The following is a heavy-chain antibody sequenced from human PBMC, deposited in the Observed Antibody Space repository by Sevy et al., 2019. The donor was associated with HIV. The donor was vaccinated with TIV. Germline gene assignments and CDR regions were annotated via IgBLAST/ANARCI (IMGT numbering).Heavy chain of an antibody. CDR1: GFTISRYG. CDR3: AKIMEYSSSTNRQNYFDY. J-gene: IGHJ4*02. Sequence: GGSLRLSCAASGFTISRYGMHWVRQAPGKGLEWVAFIRYDGSNKYYADSVKGRFTISRDNSKNTLYLQMNSLRAEDTAVYYCAKIMEYSSSTNRQNYFDYWGQGTLVTVSS. CDR2: IRYDGSNK. V-gene: IGHV3-30*02. D-gene: IGHD6-13*01.